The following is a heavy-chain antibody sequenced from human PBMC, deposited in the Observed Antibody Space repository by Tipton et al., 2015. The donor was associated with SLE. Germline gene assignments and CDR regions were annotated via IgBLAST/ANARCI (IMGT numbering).Heavy chain of an antibody. D-gene: IGHD3-10*01. CDR2: ISYSGVT. V-gene: IGHV4-59*08. CDR1: GGSLSNHY. CDR3: SGDSLGVDH. J-gene: IGHJ5*02. Sequence: TLSLTCTVSGGSLSNHYWNWIRQPPGKGLEWVGPISYSGVTKYNPSLRSRATISLDTSKDQISLELTSVTAADTAVYYCSGDSLGVDHWGQGTLVTVSS.